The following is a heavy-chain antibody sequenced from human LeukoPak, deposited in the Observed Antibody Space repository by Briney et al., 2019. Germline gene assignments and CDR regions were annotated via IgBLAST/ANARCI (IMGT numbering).Heavy chain of an antibody. V-gene: IGHV1-18*01. CDR1: GYTFTSYG. D-gene: IGHD4-17*01. CDR3: ARDRVTVTDYPYYYYGMDV. J-gene: IGHJ6*02. CDR2: ISAYNGNT. Sequence: ASVKVFCKASGYTFTSYGISWVRQAPGQGLEWMGWISAYNGNTNYAQKLQGRVTMTTDTSTSTAYMELRSLRSDDTAVYYCARDRVTVTDYPYYYYGMDVWGQGTTVTVSS.